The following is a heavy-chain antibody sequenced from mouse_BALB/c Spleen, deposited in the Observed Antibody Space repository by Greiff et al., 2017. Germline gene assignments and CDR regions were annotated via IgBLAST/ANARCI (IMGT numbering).Heavy chain of an antibody. J-gene: IGHJ1*01. Sequence: EVQLVESGGGLVKPGGSLKLSCAASGFAFSSYDMSWVRQTPEKRLEWVAYISSGGGSTYYPDTVKGRFTISRDNAKNTLYLQMSSLKSEDTAMYYCARPPLYRGVPYWYFDVWGAGTTVTVSS. V-gene: IGHV5-12-1*01. CDR2: ISSGGGST. CDR3: ARPPLYRGVPYWYFDV. D-gene: IGHD1-1*02. CDR1: GFAFSSYD.